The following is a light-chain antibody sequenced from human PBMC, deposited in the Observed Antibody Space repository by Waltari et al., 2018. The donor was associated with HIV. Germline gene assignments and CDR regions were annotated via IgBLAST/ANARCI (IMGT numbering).Light chain of an antibody. V-gene: IGKV1-39*01. CDR3: QQAYSSPWT. CDR2: GAS. Sequence: DIRLTQSPSPLSASVGDTVTITCRASQNIITFLNWYRQKPGEAPHLLIYGASRLQSGVPPRFSGSGSATEFTLTINTLQPEDFATYYCQQAYSSPWTFGQGTKVDIK. J-gene: IGKJ1*01. CDR1: QNIITF.